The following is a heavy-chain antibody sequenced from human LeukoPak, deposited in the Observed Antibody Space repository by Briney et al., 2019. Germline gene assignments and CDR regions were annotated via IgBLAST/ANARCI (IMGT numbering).Heavy chain of an antibody. CDR2: IKPDGSEK. CDR3: ARGLTFDY. Sequence: GGSLRLSCAASGFTFSNYWMSWVRQAPGKGLEWVAHIKPDGSEKNYVDSVRGRFTISRDNAKTSLYLQMNSLRAEDTAVYYCARGLTFDYWGQGTLVTVSS. V-gene: IGHV3-7*01. J-gene: IGHJ4*02. CDR1: GFTFSNYW.